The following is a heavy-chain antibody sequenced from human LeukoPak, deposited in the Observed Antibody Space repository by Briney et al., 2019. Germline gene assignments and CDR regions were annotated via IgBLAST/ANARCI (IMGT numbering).Heavy chain of an antibody. V-gene: IGHV4-59*01. CDR1: GGSISGYY. CDR3: AREGSYGSGSYNH. CDR2: IYYSGST. D-gene: IGHD3-10*01. Sequence: SETLSLTCTVSGGSISGYYWSWIRQPPGKGLEGIGYIYYSGSTNYNPPPKSRVTISVDTSKNQFSLKLSSVTAADTAAYYCAREGSYGSGSYNHWGQGTLVTVSS. J-gene: IGHJ5*02.